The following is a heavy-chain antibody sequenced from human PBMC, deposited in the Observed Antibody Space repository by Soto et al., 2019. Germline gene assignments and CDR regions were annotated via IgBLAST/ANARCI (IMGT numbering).Heavy chain of an antibody. J-gene: IGHJ4*02. CDR2: IWYDGSNK. V-gene: IGHV3-33*01. CDR3: ASYGFCCGGSCYSLPLFYY. Sequence: PGGSLRLSCAASGFTFSSYGMHWVRQAPGKGLEWVAVIWYDGSNKYYADSVKGRFTISRDNSKNTLYLQMNSLRAEDTAVYYCASYGFCCGGSCYSLPLFYYSGQRSLVIVSS. CDR1: GFTFSSYG. D-gene: IGHD2-15*01.